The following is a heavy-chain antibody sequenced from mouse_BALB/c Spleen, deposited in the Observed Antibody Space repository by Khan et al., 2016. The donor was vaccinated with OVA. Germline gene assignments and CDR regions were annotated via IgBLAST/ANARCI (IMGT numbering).Heavy chain of an antibody. Sequence: VQLQQSGAELVRSGASVKLSCTASGFNIKDYYMHWVKQRPEQGLEWIGWIDPENGDTESAPKFQGKATMTADTSSNTAYLQLSSLTSEDTAVYYCNGVNYEDVDYWGQGTTLTVSS. CDR2: IDPENGDT. CDR3: NGVNYEDVDY. D-gene: IGHD2-1*01. J-gene: IGHJ2*01. CDR1: GFNIKDYY. V-gene: IGHV14-4*02.